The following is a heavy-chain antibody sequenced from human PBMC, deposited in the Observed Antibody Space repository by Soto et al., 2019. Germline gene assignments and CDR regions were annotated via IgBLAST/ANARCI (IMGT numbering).Heavy chain of an antibody. J-gene: IGHJ6*02. Sequence: GASVKVSCKASGYTFTSYDINWVRQATGQGLEWMGWMNPNSGNTGYAQKFQGRVTMTRNTSISTAYMELSSLRSEDTAVYYCARGGPLSYYYYGMDVWGQGTTVTVSS. V-gene: IGHV1-8*01. D-gene: IGHD2-15*01. CDR3: ARGGPLSYYYYGMDV. CDR2: MNPNSGNT. CDR1: GYTFTSYD.